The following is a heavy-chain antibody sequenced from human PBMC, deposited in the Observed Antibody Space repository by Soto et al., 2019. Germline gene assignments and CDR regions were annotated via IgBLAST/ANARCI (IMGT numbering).Heavy chain of an antibody. J-gene: IGHJ6*02. CDR2: IIPILGIA. Sequence: QVQLVQSGAEVKKPGSSVKVSCKASGGTFSSYTISWVRQAPGQGLEWMGRIIPILGIANYAQKFQGRVTITADKSTSTAYMELSSLRSEDTAVYYCARDYYASGSYSTNYGMDVWGQGTTVTVSS. D-gene: IGHD3-10*01. V-gene: IGHV1-69*08. CDR3: ARDYYASGSYSTNYGMDV. CDR1: GGTFSSYT.